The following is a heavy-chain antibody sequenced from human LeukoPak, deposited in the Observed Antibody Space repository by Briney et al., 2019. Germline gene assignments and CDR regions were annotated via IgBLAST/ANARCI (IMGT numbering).Heavy chain of an antibody. CDR3: ARGGTTMVLIYYYYYMDV. CDR2: INPSGGST. CDR1: GYTFTSYY. D-gene: IGHD3-10*01. J-gene: IGHJ6*03. V-gene: IGHV1-46*01. Sequence: GASVKVSCKASGYTFTSYYMHWVRQAPGQGLEWVGIINPSGGSTSYAQKFQGRVTMTRDMSTSTVYMELSSLRSEDTAVYYCARGGTTMVLIYYYYYMDVWGKGTTVTVSS.